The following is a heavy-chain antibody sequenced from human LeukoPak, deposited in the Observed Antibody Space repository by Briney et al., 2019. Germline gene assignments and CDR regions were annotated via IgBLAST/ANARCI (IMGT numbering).Heavy chain of an antibody. J-gene: IGHJ4*02. CDR1: GGSISGYY. V-gene: IGHV4-59*01. CDR2: LYYSGST. CDR3: ARLSSSGYFIIFGY. Sequence: SETLSLXCTVSGGSISGYYWSWIRQPPGKGLEWIGYLYYSGSTNYNPSLKSRVTISVDTSKNQFSLKLSSVTAADTAVYYCARLSSSGYFIIFGYWGQGTLVTVSS. D-gene: IGHD3-22*01.